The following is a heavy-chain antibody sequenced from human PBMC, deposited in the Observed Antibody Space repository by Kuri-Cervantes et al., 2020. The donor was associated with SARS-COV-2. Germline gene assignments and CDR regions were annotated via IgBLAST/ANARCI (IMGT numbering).Heavy chain of an antibody. J-gene: IGHJ4*02. V-gene: IGHV4-59*01. Sequence: AETLSLTCSVSGGSISSYYWSWIRQPPGKGLEWIGNIYFTGTTNYNPALGSRVTISIDTPKNQFSLMLGSLTAAGAAVYYCARRFGDYGQFDYWGQGTLVTSP. CDR1: GGSISSYY. CDR3: ARRFGDYGQFDY. D-gene: IGHD2-21*01. CDR2: IYFTGTT.